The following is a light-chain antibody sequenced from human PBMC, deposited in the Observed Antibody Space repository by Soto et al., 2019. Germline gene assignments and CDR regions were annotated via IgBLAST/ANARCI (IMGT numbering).Light chain of an antibody. CDR2: DAS. CDR3: HQYGRSWT. Sequence: IVFTPSPATLSLSAGERATLSCRASPSVSSYLAWYQQTPGQAPRLLIYDASNRATGIPARFSGSGSGTDFTLTISSIEPEDSAVYYCHQYGRSWTVGQGNKVDIK. J-gene: IGKJ1*01. CDR1: PSVSSY. V-gene: IGKV3-11*01.